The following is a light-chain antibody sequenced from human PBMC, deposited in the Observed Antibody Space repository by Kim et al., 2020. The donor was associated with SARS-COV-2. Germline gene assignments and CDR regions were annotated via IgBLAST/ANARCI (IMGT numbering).Light chain of an antibody. J-gene: IGKJ1*01. Sequence: EVVLTQSPGTLSLSPGERATLSCRASETMSSSYLAWYQQKLGQAPRLLIYGASNRATGVPDRFSGSGSGTDFTLSISRLESEDFAVYYCQQYGNSPRTFGQGTKVEIK. CDR3: QQYGNSPRT. CDR2: GAS. V-gene: IGKV3-20*01. CDR1: ETMSSSY.